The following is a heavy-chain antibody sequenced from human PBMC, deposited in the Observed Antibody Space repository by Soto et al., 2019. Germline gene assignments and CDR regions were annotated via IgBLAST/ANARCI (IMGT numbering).Heavy chain of an antibody. J-gene: IGHJ4*02. Sequence: QVQLVESGGGVVQPGRSLRLSCAASGFTFSSYGMHWVRQAPGKGLEWVAVIWYDGSNKYYADSVKGRFTISRDNSKNTLYLQMSRLRAEDTAVYYWARGIGARPGDQYGYEIDYWCQGTLVTVSS. CDR3: ARGIGARPGDQYGYEIDY. CDR2: IWYDGSNK. V-gene: IGHV3-33*01. D-gene: IGHD6-6*01. CDR1: GFTFSSYG.